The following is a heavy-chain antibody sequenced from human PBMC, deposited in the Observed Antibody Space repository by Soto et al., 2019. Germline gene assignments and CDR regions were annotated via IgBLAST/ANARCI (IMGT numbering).Heavy chain of an antibody. CDR1: GYSFTSYW. CDR3: ARPLNYGGNGYYYGMDV. J-gene: IGHJ6*02. Sequence: PVESLKISCKGSGYSFTSYWISWVRQMPGKGLEWMGRIDPSDSYTNYSPSFQGHVTISADKSISTAYLQWSSLKASDTAMYYCARPLNYGGNGYYYGMDVWGQGTTVTVSS. V-gene: IGHV5-10-1*01. D-gene: IGHD4-17*01. CDR2: IDPSDSYT.